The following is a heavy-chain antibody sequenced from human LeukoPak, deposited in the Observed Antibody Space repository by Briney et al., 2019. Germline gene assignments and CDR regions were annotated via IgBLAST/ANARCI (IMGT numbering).Heavy chain of an antibody. CDR1: GFTFDTYA. J-gene: IGHJ3*02. CDR3: AKDAIRGNGIYDAFDI. CDR2: IGNNET. V-gene: IGHV3-23*01. Sequence: GGTLRLSCAASGFTFDTYAICWVRQAPAKGLEWVSTIGNNETYYADSVKGRFTIFRDNRQNTEYLLITSLRAEAAAVYFCAKDAIRGNGIYDAFDILGQGRRVTASS. D-gene: IGHD3-10*01.